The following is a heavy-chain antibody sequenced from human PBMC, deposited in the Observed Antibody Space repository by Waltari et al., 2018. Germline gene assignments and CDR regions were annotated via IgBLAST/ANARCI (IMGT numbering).Heavy chain of an antibody. CDR2: IDSSSNYI. CDR3: ARKLSSSWIDY. Sequence: EVQLVESGGGLVKPGGSLSLPCAASGFTFPSYSLTWFRQAPGKGLEWISSIDSSSNYIYYAGSVKGRFTISRDNAKNSLYLQMSSLRAEDTGLYYCARKLSSSWIDYWGQGILVTVSS. CDR1: GFTFPSYS. J-gene: IGHJ4*02. V-gene: IGHV3-21*01. D-gene: IGHD6-13*01.